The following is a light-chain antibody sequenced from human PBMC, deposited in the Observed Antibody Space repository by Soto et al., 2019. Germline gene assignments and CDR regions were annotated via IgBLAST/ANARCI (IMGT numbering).Light chain of an antibody. CDR3: SSTAGNNTLV. Sequence: QSALTQSPSASESPGQSVTISCTGTSSDVGGHNYVSWYQHHPGKAPKLMIYEVSKRPSGVHDRFSGSKSANTASLTVSVLQADDESFYYCSSTAGNNTLVFGGGTKLTVL. CDR1: SSDVGGHNY. CDR2: EVS. V-gene: IGLV2-8*01. J-gene: IGLJ3*02.